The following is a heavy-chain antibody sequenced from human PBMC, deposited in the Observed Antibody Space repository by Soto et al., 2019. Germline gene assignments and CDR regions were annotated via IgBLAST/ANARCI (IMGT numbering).Heavy chain of an antibody. Sequence: PSETLSLTCAVSGGSISSSNWWSWVRQPPGKGLEWIGEIYHSGSTNYNPSLKSRVTISVDKSKNQFSLKLSSVTAADTAVYYCARPASSWYEFDLGYWGQGTLVTVSS. CDR1: GGSISSSNW. J-gene: IGHJ4*02. V-gene: IGHV4-4*02. CDR2: IYHSGST. D-gene: IGHD6-13*01. CDR3: ARPASSWYEFDLGY.